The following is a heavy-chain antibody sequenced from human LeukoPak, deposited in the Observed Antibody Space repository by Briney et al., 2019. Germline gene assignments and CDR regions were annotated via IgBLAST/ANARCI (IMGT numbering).Heavy chain of an antibody. D-gene: IGHD3-3*01. CDR1: GFTFSSYG. CDR2: ISYDGSNK. CDR3: AKGANPPEYYDFWSGYLTDYYYYGMDV. J-gene: IGHJ6*02. Sequence: GGSLRLSCAASGFTFSSYGMHWVRQAPGKGLEWVAVISYDGSNKYYADSVKGRFTISRDNSKNTLYLQMNSPRAEDTAVYYCAKGANPPEYYDFWSGYLTDYYYYGMDVWGQGTTVTVSS. V-gene: IGHV3-30*18.